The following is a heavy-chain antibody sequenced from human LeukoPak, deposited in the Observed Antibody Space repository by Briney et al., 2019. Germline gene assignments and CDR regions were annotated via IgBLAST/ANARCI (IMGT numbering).Heavy chain of an antibody. D-gene: IGHD4-23*01. V-gene: IGHV3-74*01. CDR2: IASDGSST. CDR3: ARGRPHGNDY. CDR1: GFTFSGYS. J-gene: IGHJ4*02. Sequence: GGSLRLSCTASGFTFSGYSMNWVRQAPGKGLVWVSRIASDGSSTTYADSVKGRFSISSDNAKNTLYLQMNSLRVEDTAVYYCARGRPHGNDYWGQGTLVTVSS.